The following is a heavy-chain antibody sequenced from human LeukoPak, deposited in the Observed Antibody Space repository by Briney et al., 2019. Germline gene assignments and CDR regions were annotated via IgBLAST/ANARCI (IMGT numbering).Heavy chain of an antibody. Sequence: GGSLRLSCAASGFTFSSYSMNWVRQAPGKGLEWVSSISSSSSYIYYADSVKGRFTISRDNAKNSLYLQMNSLRAEDTALYYCARLSAYYYGSYFYYYMDVWGKGTTVTVSS. CDR1: GFTFSSYS. D-gene: IGHD3-10*01. J-gene: IGHJ6*03. CDR3: ARLSAYYYGSYFYYYMDV. CDR2: ISSSSSYI. V-gene: IGHV3-21*01.